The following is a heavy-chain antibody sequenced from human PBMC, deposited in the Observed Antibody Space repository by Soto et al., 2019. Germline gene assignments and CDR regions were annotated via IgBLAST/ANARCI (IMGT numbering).Heavy chain of an antibody. CDR3: AREGYYYDSSGPKGDAFDI. CDR1: GFTFSSYA. Sequence: PGGSLRLSCAASGFTFSSYAMHWVRQAPGKGLEWVAVISYDGSNKYYADSVKGRFTISRDNSKNTLYLQMNSLRAEDTAVYYCAREGYYYDSSGPKGDAFDIWGQGTVVTVSS. J-gene: IGHJ3*02. CDR2: ISYDGSNK. V-gene: IGHV3-30-3*01. D-gene: IGHD3-22*01.